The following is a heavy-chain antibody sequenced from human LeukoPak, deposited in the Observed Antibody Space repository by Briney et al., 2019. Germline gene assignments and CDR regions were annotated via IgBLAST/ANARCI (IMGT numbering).Heavy chain of an antibody. V-gene: IGHV3-7*01. CDR3: ARVPLGDWLLLPDAFDI. D-gene: IGHD3-22*01. CDR2: MRRDGNEI. Sequence: AGGSLRLSCSASGFTFSTYWMSWVRQAPGKGLEWVANMRRDGNEIYYLDSVRGRFTISRDSAKNSLYLQMNSLRAEDTAVYYCARVPLGDWLLLPDAFDIWGQGTMVTVSS. CDR1: GFTFSTYW. J-gene: IGHJ3*02.